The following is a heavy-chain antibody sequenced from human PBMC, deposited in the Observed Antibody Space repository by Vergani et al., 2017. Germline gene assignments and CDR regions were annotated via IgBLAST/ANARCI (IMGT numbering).Heavy chain of an antibody. Sequence: QVQLQESGPGLVKPSQTLSLTCTVSGGSISSGSYYWSWIRQPAGKGLEWIGRIYTSGSTNYNPSLKRRVTISVDTSKNQFSLKLSSVTAADTAVYYCARVSGVAVAGIYSWGQGTLVTVSS. CDR2: IYTSGST. D-gene: IGHD6-19*01. V-gene: IGHV4-61*02. CDR3: ARVSGVAVAGIYS. CDR1: GGSISSGSYY. J-gene: IGHJ4*02.